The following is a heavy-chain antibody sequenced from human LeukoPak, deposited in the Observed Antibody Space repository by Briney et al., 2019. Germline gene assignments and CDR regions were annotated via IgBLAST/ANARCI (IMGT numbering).Heavy chain of an antibody. V-gene: IGHV1-2*02. CDR1: GYTFTGYF. CDR3: ARERLGLRVMMPDY. CDR2: INPNSGGT. Sequence: ASVKVSCKASGYTFTGYFMHWVRQAPGQGLEWMGWINPNSGGTNYAQKFQGRVTMTRDTSISTAYMELSRLRSDDTAVYYCARERLGLRVMMPDYWGQGTLVTVSS. D-gene: IGHD1-7*01. J-gene: IGHJ4*02.